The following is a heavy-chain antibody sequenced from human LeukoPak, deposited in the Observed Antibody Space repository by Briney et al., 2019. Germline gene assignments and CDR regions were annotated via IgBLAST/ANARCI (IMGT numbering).Heavy chain of an antibody. V-gene: IGHV1-8*03. D-gene: IGHD3-10*01. CDR3: ARAPRITMVRGVIYWFDP. CDR1: GYTFTSYD. J-gene: IGHJ5*02. CDR2: MNPNSGNT. Sequence: SSVKASCKASGYTFTSYDINWVRQATGQGLEWMGWMNPNSGNTGYAQKFQGRVTITRNTSISTAYMELSSLRSEDTAVYYCARAPRITMVRGVIYWFDPWGQGTLVTVSS.